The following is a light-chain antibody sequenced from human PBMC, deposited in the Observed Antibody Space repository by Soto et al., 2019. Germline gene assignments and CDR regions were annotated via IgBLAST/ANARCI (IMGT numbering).Light chain of an antibody. Sequence: SYELTQPPSLSVAPGQPASISCGGDNIGSKRVHWYQQKPGQAPVLVVYDDTDRPSGIPERFSGSNSGNTATLTISRVEAGDEADYCCQVWDSASDDVVFGGGTQLTVL. CDR2: DDT. V-gene: IGLV3-21*02. J-gene: IGLJ7*01. CDR1: NIGSKR. CDR3: QVWDSASDDVV.